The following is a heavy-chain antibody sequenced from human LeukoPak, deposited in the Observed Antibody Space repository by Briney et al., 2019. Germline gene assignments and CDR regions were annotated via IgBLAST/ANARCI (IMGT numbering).Heavy chain of an antibody. CDR2: INHSGST. J-gene: IGHJ6*03. D-gene: IGHD3-9*01. Sequence: SETLSLTCAVYGGSFSGYYWSWIRQPPGKGLEWIGEINHSGSTNYNPSLKSRVIISVDTSKNQFSLKLSSVTAADTAVYYCARVRGPLDRTPDYYYYMDVWGKGTTVTVSS. CDR1: GGSFSGYY. V-gene: IGHV4-34*01. CDR3: ARVRGPLDRTPDYYYYMDV.